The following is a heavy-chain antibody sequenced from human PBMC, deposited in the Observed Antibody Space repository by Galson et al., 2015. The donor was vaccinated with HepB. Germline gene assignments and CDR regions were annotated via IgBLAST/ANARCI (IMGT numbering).Heavy chain of an antibody. D-gene: IGHD2-2*01. V-gene: IGHV3-23*01. CDR2: ISGSGGST. J-gene: IGHJ3*02. CDR1: GFTFSSYA. CDR3: AKADDIVVVPAYTTHAFDN. Sequence: SLRLSCAASGFTFSSYAMSWVRQAPGKGLEWVSAISGSGGSTYYADSVKGRFTISRDNSKNTLYLQMNSLRAEDTAVYYCAKADDIVVVPAYTTHAFDNWGQGTMVTVSS.